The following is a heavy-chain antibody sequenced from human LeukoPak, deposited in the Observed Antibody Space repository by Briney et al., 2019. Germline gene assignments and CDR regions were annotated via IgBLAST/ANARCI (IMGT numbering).Heavy chain of an antibody. Sequence: GGSLRLSCAASGFTFSSYAMHWVRQAPGKGLEWVALISYDGSNKYFADSVKGRFTISRDNSKNTLYLQMNSLRSEDTAVYYCARDRGLFYYDSSGYPDYWGQGTLVTVSS. CDR1: GFTFSSYA. CDR3: ARDRGLFYYDSSGYPDY. V-gene: IGHV3-30*04. D-gene: IGHD3-22*01. J-gene: IGHJ4*02. CDR2: ISYDGSNK.